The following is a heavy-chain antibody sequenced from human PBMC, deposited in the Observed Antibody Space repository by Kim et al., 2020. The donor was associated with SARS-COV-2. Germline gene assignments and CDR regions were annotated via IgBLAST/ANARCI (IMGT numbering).Heavy chain of an antibody. CDR1: GGSFSDYN. CDR2: INHSGST. V-gene: IGHV4-34*01. Sequence: SETLSLTCAVYGGSFSDYNWSWIRQPPRKGLEWIGEINHSGSTSHSPSLKSRVTISVDTSKNQFSLRLKSMTAADTAVYYCARGRAGVVPAPVLGRGPFYDYYAMDVWGQGTAVAVSS. D-gene: IGHD2-2*02. J-gene: IGHJ6*02. CDR3: ARGRAGVVPAPVLGRGPFYDYYAMDV.